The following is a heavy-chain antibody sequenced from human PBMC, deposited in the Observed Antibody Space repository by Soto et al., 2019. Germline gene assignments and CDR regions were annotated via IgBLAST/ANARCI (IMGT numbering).Heavy chain of an antibody. Sequence: PVKVSCKASGGTFSSYAISWVRQAPGQGLEWMGGVIPIFGTANYAQKVQGRVTITADEATSTAVMALDSLRSEDTAGFYCGRDLRYYYDSSGSNWFDRWGQGTLVTVSS. CDR2: VIPIFGTA. V-gene: IGHV1-69*13. CDR1: GGTFSSYA. J-gene: IGHJ5*02. CDR3: GRDLRYYYDSSGSNWFDR. D-gene: IGHD3-22*01.